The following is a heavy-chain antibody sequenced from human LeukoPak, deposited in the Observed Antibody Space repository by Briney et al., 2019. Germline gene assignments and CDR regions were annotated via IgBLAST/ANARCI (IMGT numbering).Heavy chain of an antibody. D-gene: IGHD1-26*01. Sequence: PGGSLRLSCTASGFTFSRYAMHWVRQAPGKGLEWVALTSFDGTGQYYAEFVKGRFTISRDNAKNSLYLQMNSLKAEDTAIYYCAREVGTPQAFDIWGQGTMVTVSS. J-gene: IGHJ3*02. V-gene: IGHV3-30-3*01. CDR3: AREVGTPQAFDI. CDR2: TSFDGTGQ. CDR1: GFTFSRYA.